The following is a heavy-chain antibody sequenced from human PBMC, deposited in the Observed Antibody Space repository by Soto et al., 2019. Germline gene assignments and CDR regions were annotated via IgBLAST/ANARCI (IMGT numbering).Heavy chain of an antibody. CDR1: GFTFSSHA. CDR2: ISSNGGST. CDR3: ASCSGGTCYGRPFDY. J-gene: IGHJ4*02. D-gene: IGHD2-15*01. V-gene: IGHV3-64*01. Sequence: GSLRLSCAASGFTFSSHAMHWVRQAPGKGLEHVSAISSNGGSTYYANSVKGSFTISRDNSKNTLYLQVGSLRVEDMGVYYCASCSGGTCYGRPFDYSGQGTLVTVSS.